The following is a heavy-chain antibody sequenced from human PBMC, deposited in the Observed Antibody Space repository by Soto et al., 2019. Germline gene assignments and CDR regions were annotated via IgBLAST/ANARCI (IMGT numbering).Heavy chain of an antibody. D-gene: IGHD2-2*01. J-gene: IGHJ6*02. CDR1: GYTFTSYD. CDR2: MNPNSGNT. V-gene: IGHV1-8*01. CDR3: ARGEDIVVVPAATHYYYYGMDV. Sequence: QVQLVQSGAGVKKPGASVKVSCKASGYTFTSYDINWVRQATGQGLEWMGWMNPNSGNTGYAQKFQGRVTMTRNTSISTAYMELSSLRSEDTAVYYCARGEDIVVVPAATHYYYYGMDVWGQGTTVTVSS.